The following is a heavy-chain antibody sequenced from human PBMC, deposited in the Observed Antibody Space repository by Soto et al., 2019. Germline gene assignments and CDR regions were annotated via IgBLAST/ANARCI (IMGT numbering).Heavy chain of an antibody. CDR2: IYYSGST. D-gene: IGHD6-13*01. Sequence: PSETLSLTCTVSGGSISSYYWSWIRQPPGKGLEWIGYIYYSGSTNYNPSLKSRVTISVDTSRNQFSLKLSSVTAADTAVYYCASLWVGSTSWYNWSDPWGQGPLVTV. CDR1: GGSISSYY. CDR3: ASLWVGSTSWYNWSDP. V-gene: IGHV4-59*08. J-gene: IGHJ5*02.